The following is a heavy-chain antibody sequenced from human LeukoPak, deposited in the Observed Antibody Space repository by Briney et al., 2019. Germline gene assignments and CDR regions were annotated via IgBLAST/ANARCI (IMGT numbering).Heavy chain of an antibody. V-gene: IGHV5-51*01. CDR1: GYSFTTYW. CDR2: ISPGDSDT. CDR3: ARLGQYCSSTSCYVNWFDP. Sequence: GQSLKFSCKGSGYSFTTYWIAWVRQTPGKGLEWMGIISPGDSDTRYSPSFQGQVTISADKSISTAYLQWSSLKASDTAMYYCARLGQYCSSTSCYVNWFDPWGQGTLVTVSS. J-gene: IGHJ5*02. D-gene: IGHD2-2*01.